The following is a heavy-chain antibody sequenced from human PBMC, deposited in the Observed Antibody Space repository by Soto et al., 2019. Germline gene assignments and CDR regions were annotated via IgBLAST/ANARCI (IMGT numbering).Heavy chain of an antibody. Sequence: ETLSLTCTVSVGSVSSGSYYWSWIRQPPGKGLEWIGYIYYSGSTNYNPSLKSRVTISVDTSKNQFSLKLSSVTAADTAVYYCARVLVSHNYYDSSGYGYYFDYWGQGTLVTVSS. V-gene: IGHV4-61*01. CDR2: IYYSGST. CDR3: ARVLVSHNYYDSSGYGYYFDY. D-gene: IGHD3-22*01. J-gene: IGHJ4*02. CDR1: VGSVSSGSYY.